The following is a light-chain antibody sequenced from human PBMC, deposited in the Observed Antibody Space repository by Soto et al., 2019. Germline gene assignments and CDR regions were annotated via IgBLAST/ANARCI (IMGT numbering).Light chain of an antibody. CDR1: QSISNY. CDR3: QQYGGSPRT. J-gene: IGKJ2*01. V-gene: IGKV3-20*01. CDR2: GAS. Sequence: IVLTQSPGTLSLSPGEGATLSCRASQSISNYLAWYQQKPGQAPRLVIFGASNRATGIPDRFGGSGSGTDFTLTISRLEPDDFAVYDCQQYGGSPRTFGQGTKLEIK.